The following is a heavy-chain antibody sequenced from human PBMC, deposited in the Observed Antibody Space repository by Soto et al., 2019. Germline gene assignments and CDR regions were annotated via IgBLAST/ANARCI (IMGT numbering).Heavy chain of an antibody. CDR1: GFTFSSYA. CDR2: ISYDGSNK. CDR3: ARGRGGFWSGYPYSH. D-gene: IGHD3-3*01. J-gene: IGHJ4*02. Sequence: QVQLVESGGGVVQPGRSLRLSCAASGFTFSSYAMHWVRQAPGKGLEWVAVISYDGSNKYYADSVKGRFTISRDNSKNTLYLQMNSLRAEDTAVYYCARGRGGFWSGYPYSHWGQGTLVTVSS. V-gene: IGHV3-30-3*01.